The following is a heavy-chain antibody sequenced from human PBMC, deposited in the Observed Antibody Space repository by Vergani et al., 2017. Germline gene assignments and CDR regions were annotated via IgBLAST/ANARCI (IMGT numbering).Heavy chain of an antibody. J-gene: IGHJ5*02. CDR2: ISAYNGNT. CDR1: GYTFTSYG. Sequence: QVQLVQSGAAVKKPGASVKVSCKASGYTFTSYGISWVRQAPGQGLEWMGWISAYNGNTNYAQKLQGSVTMTTDTSTSTAYMELRSLRSDDTAVYYCARDTNDLWSGYYSRDVVSRASGFDPWGQGTLVTVSS. D-gene: IGHD3-3*01. V-gene: IGHV1-18*01. CDR3: ARDTNDLWSGYYSRDVVSRASGFDP.